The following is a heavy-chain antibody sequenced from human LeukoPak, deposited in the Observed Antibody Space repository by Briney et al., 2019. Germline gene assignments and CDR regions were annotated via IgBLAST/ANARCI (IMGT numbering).Heavy chain of an antibody. CDR3: ATVRITMIVVVKNYYFDY. CDR2: FDPEDGET. Sequence: AVKVSFKVSGYTLTELSMHWVRQAPGKGLEWMGGFDPEDGETIYAQKFQGRVTMTEDTSTDTAYMELSSLRSEDTAVYYCATVRITMIVVVKNYYFDYWGQGTLVTVSS. J-gene: IGHJ4*02. V-gene: IGHV1-24*01. CDR1: GYTLTELS. D-gene: IGHD3-22*01.